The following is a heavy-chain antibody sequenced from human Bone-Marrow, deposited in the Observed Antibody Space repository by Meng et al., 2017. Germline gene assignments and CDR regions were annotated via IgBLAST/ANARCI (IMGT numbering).Heavy chain of an antibody. V-gene: IGHV3-30*01. J-gene: IGHJ6*02. D-gene: IGHD3-9*01. CDR2: ISYDGSNK. CDR1: GFTFSSYA. CDR3: ARPPLRYFDWLLNHEINYDYNSGVDV. Sequence: GESLKISCAASGFTFSSYAMHWVRQAPGKGLEWVAVISYDGSNKYYADSVKGRFTISRDNSKNTLYLQMNSLRAEDTAVYYCARPPLRYFDWLLNHEINYDYNSGVDVWGQGATVTVSS.